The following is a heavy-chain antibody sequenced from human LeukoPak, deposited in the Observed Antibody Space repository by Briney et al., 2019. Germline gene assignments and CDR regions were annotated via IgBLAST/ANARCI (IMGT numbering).Heavy chain of an antibody. CDR2: ISSSGSTI. CDR1: GFTFSDYY. V-gene: IGHV3-11*01. CDR3: ARARGTGRKQPTYYYYGMDV. Sequence: GGSLRLSCAASGFTFSDYYMSWIRQAPGKGLEWVSYISSSGSTIYYADSVKGRFTISRDNAKNSLYLQMNSLRAEDTAVYYCARARGTGRKQPTYYYYGMDVWGQGTTVTVSS. D-gene: IGHD1-1*01. J-gene: IGHJ6*02.